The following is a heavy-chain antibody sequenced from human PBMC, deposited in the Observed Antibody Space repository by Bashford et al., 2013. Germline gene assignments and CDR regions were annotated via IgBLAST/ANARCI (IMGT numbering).Heavy chain of an antibody. CDR3: ARDVDFSGANHLFDY. D-gene: IGHD1-26*01. V-gene: IGHV1-18*04. Sequence: ASVKVSCKASGYTFSSVGISWVRQAPGQGLEWVGWINVYNGVADYAQNFQGRVTMTTDTSTSTAYMEVSNLKSDDTAVYYCARDVDFSGANHLFDYWGQGTLVTVSS. CDR2: INVYNGVA. CDR1: GYTFSSVG. J-gene: IGHJ4*02.